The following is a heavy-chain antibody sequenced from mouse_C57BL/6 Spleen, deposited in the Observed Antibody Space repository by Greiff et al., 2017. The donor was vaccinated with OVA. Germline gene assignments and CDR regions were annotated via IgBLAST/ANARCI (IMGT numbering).Heavy chain of an antibody. CDR3: ARKKGGSSSYYYAMDY. Sequence: VQGVESGPGLVQPSQSLSITCTVSGFSLTSYGVHWVRQSPGKGLEWLGVIWSGGSTDYNAAFISRLSISKDNSKSQVFFKMNSLQADDTAIYYCARKKGGSSSYYYAMDYWGQGTSVTVSS. J-gene: IGHJ4*01. D-gene: IGHD1-1*01. CDR1: GFSLTSYG. CDR2: IWSGGST. V-gene: IGHV2-2*01.